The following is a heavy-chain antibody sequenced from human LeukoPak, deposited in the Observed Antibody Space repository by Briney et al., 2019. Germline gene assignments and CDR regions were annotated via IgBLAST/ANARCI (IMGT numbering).Heavy chain of an antibody. D-gene: IGHD5-12*01. CDR1: GFTFSSYS. Sequence: GGSLRLSCAASGFTFSSYSMNWVRQAPGKGLEWVSYISSSSTSIYYADSLKGRFTISRDNVKNSLYLQMNSLRAEDTAVYYCASDYDSSFDYWGQGTLVAVSS. CDR2: ISSSSTSI. V-gene: IGHV3-48*04. J-gene: IGHJ4*02. CDR3: ASDYDSSFDY.